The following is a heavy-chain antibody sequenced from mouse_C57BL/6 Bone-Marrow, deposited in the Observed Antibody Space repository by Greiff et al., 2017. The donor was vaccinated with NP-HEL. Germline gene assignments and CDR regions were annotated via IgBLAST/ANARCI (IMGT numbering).Heavy chain of an antibody. CDR1: GFTFSSYG. Sequence: EVNVVESGGDLVKPGGSLKLSCAASGFTFSSYGMSWVRQTPDKRLEWVATISSGGSYTYYPDSVKGRFTISRDHAKNTLYLQMSSLKSEDTAMYYCANYYAMDYWGQGTSVTVSS. CDR3: ANYYAMDY. J-gene: IGHJ4*01. CDR2: ISSGGSYT. V-gene: IGHV5-6*01.